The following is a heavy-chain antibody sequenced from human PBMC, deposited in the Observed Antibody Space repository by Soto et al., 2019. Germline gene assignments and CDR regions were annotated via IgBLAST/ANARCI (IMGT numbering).Heavy chain of an antibody. Sequence: LSLTCAVSGASISRGCSSWSWIRQAPGTGLEWIGYVYHNGITNYNPSLKSRVTTSVDKSQNQFSLSLNSVTAADTAVYYCARGLAVRGSYGLDVWGQGTTVTVSS. V-gene: IGHV4-30-2*01. CDR1: GASISRGCSS. CDR3: ARGLAVRGSYGLDV. CDR2: VYHNGIT. D-gene: IGHD3-10*01. J-gene: IGHJ6*02.